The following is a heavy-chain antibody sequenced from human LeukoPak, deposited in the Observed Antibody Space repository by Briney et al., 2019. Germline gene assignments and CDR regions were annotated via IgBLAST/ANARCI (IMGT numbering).Heavy chain of an antibody. CDR1: GGSINNYY. Sequence: SETLSLTCSFSGGSINNYYWSWIRQPAGKGLEWIGYIYYSGSTNYNPSLKSQVTISVDTSKNQFSLKLSSVTAADTAVYYCARRIAAADDFFDYWGQGTLVTVSS. CDR3: ARRIAAADDFFDY. D-gene: IGHD6-13*01. V-gene: IGHV4-59*01. J-gene: IGHJ4*02. CDR2: IYYSGST.